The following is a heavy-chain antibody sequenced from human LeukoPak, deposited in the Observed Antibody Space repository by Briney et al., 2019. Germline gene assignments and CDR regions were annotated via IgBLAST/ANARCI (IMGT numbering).Heavy chain of an antibody. CDR2: ISSSSSYI. D-gene: IGHD6-13*01. J-gene: IGHJ4*02. CDR3: ARVGPYSSSWYYFDY. CDR1: GFTFSDYY. V-gene: IGHV3-11*05. Sequence: GGSLRLSCAASGFTFSDYYMSWIRQAPGKGLEWVSYISSSSSYINYADSAKGRFTISRDNAKNSLDLQMNSLRAEDTAVYYCARVGPYSSSWYYFDYWGQGTLVTVSS.